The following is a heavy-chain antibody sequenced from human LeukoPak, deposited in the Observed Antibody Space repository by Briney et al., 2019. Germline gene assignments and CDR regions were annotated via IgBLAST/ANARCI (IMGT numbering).Heavy chain of an antibody. CDR2: IYYSGST. D-gene: IGHD6-19*01. CDR3: ARVPYTSGWYYFDY. V-gene: IGHV4-59*01. CDR1: GASISRYY. J-gene: IGHJ4*02. Sequence: PSETLSLTXSVSGASISRYYWSWIRQPPGKGLEWIAYIYYSGSTDYNPSLKSRVTISVDTSKNQFSLKLSSVTAADTAVYYCARVPYTSGWYYFDYWGQGTLVTVSS.